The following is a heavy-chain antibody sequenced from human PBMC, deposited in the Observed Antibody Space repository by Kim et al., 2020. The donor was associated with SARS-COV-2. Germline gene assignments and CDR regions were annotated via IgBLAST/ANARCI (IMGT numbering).Heavy chain of an antibody. CDR2: LYYRGST. V-gene: IGHV4-31*02. Sequence: KGLEWIGYLYYRGSTYYHPSLKSRVTISVDTSKNQFSLKLSSVTAADTAVYYCARARITMIVVVKYFDYWGQGTLVTVSS. D-gene: IGHD3-22*01. J-gene: IGHJ4*02. CDR3: ARARITMIVVVKYFDY.